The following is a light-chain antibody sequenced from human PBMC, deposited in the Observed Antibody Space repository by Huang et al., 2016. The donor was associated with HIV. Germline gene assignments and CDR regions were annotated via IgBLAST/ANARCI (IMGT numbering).Light chain of an antibody. J-gene: IGKJ4*01. CDR2: GSS. CDR1: RRVRTN. V-gene: IGKV3-15*01. CDR3: HQYNNWLLS. Sequence: EIVMIQSPATLSVSPGERVTLSCRAIRRVRTNLAWYQQRPGQAPRLLSYGSSTRAPGIPARFRGGGSGTDFSLTISSLQSEDFALYYCHQYNNWLLSFGGGTGVDI.